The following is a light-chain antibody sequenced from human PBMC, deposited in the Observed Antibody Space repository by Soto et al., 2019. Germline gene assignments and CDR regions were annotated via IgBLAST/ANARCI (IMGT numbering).Light chain of an antibody. CDR1: QSVSSY. Sequence: EIVLTQSPTTPSFSPGEKATPSCRASQSVSSYLAWYQQKPGQAPRLVIYGASTRATGIPARFSGGGSGTEFTLTISSLQSEDFAVYYCQQYHSWPPITFGQGTRLEIK. CDR2: GAS. V-gene: IGKV3-15*01. J-gene: IGKJ5*01. CDR3: QQYHSWPPIT.